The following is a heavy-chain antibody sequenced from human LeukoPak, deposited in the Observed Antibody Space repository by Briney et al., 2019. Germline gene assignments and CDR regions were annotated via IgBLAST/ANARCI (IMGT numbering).Heavy chain of an antibody. V-gene: IGHV3-23*01. CDR2: ISGSGGST. CDR1: GFTFSSYA. CDR3: AKGVGYDILTGYSP. J-gene: IGHJ5*02. D-gene: IGHD3-9*01. Sequence: PGGSLRLSCAASGFTFSSYAMSWVRQAPGKGLEWVSAISGSGGSTYYADSVEGRFTISRDNSKNTLYLQMNSLRAEDTAVYYCAKGVGYDILTGYSPWGQGTLVTVSS.